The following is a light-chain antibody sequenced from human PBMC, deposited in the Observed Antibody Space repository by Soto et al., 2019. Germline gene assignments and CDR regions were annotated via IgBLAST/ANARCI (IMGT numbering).Light chain of an antibody. V-gene: IGKV3-15*01. CDR3: QQYNIWPPYT. Sequence: EIVMTQSPATLSVSPGERATLYCKASQRISSNLAWYQQKPGQPPRLLIYGASTRATGISARFSGSGSGTELTLTISGLQSEDFALYYCQQYNIWPPYTFGQGTSVEI. CDR1: QRISSN. J-gene: IGKJ2*01. CDR2: GAS.